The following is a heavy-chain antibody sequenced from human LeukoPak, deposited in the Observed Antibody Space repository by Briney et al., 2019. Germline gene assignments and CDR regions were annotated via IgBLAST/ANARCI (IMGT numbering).Heavy chain of an antibody. D-gene: IGHD3-10*01. CDR3: ARGPKGLSPPGFPDD. J-gene: IGHJ4*02. CDR1: GFTFSSYV. CDR2: ISSSSANI. V-gene: IGHV3-48*04. Sequence: GRSLRLSCAASGFTFSSYVMNWVRQVPGKGLEWVSYISSSSANIYYAESVQGRFTISRDNAKNSLYLQMNSLRPEDTAMYYCARGPKGLSPPGFPDDWGQGTLVTVSA.